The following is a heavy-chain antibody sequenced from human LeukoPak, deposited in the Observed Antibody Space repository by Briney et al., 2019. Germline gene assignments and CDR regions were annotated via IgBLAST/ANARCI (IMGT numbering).Heavy chain of an antibody. CDR1: GFTFSSYW. V-gene: IGHV3-74*01. D-gene: IGHD3-10*01. CDR2: INSDGSST. CDR3: ARVGEAFYMDV. Sequence: PGGSLRLSCAASGFTFSSYWMHWVRQAPGKGLVWVSRINSDGSSTSYADSVKGRFTISRDNAKNTLYLQMNSLRAEDTAVYYCARVGEAFYMDVWGKGTTVTVSS. J-gene: IGHJ6*03.